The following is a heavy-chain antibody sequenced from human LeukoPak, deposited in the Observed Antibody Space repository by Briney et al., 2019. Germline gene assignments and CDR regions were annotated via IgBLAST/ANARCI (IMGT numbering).Heavy chain of an antibody. J-gene: IGHJ3*02. Sequence: PSETLCLTCTVSGGSISSHYWSWIRQPPGKGLEWSGYIYYSGRTNYNPSLKSRVTISVDTSKNQFSLKLSSVTAAATAVYYGAGYDSRGLVAFDIWGQGTMVTVSS. CDR3: AGYDSRGLVAFDI. CDR1: GGSISSHY. D-gene: IGHD3-22*01. V-gene: IGHV4-59*11. CDR2: IYYSGRT.